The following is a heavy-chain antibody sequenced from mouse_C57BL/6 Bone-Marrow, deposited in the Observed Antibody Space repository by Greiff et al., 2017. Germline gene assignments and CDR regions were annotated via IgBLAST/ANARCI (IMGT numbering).Heavy chain of an antibody. CDR3: ARMGSDY. Sequence: QVQLQQPGAELVMPGASVKLSCKASGYTFTSYWMHWVKQRPGQGLEWIGEIDPSDSYTNYNQKFKGKSTLTVDKSSSTAYMQLISLTSDDSAVYYCARMGSDYWGQGTTLTVSS. CDR1: GYTFTSYW. D-gene: IGHD4-1*01. CDR2: IDPSDSYT. J-gene: IGHJ2*01. V-gene: IGHV1-69*01.